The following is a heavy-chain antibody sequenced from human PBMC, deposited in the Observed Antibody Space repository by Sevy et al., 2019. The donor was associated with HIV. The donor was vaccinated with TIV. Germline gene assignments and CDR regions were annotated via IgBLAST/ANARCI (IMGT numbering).Heavy chain of an antibody. V-gene: IGHV1-46*01. Sequence: ASVKVSCKASGYTFTSYYMHWVRQAPGQGLEWMGIINPSGGSTSYAQTFQGRVTMTRDTSTSTVYMELSSLRSEDTAMYYCARDHTVIGSSWYVASDIWGQGTMVTVSS. CDR3: ARDHTVIGSSWYVASDI. D-gene: IGHD6-13*01. CDR2: INPSGGST. CDR1: GYTFTSYY. J-gene: IGHJ3*02.